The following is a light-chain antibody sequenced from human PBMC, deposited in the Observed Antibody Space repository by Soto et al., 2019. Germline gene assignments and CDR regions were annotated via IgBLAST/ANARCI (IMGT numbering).Light chain of an antibody. V-gene: IGKV1-33*01. CDR1: QDINNY. CDR2: DAS. CDR3: QQYENPPT. Sequence: DIQMTQSPSSLSASVGDRVTITCQASQDINNYLNWYQQKPGRVPKLLIYDASNLEAGVPSRFRGSGSGTDFTFTISSLKPEDLETYYWQQYENPPTVGPGTRMEI. J-gene: IGKJ5*01.